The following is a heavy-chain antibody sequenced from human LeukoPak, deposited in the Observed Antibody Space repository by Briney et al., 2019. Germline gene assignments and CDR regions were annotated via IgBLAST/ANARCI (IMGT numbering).Heavy chain of an antibody. Sequence: GGSLRLSCAASGFTFNNAWMTWVRQTPGKGLEWVGRIKSNTDGGTTDYAAAVKGRFTISRDDSKNTTFLQMDSLKTEDSAVYFCSRTYYDSSGSLFHWGQGTLVTVSS. D-gene: IGHD3-22*01. CDR1: GFTFNNAW. V-gene: IGHV3-15*01. CDR3: SRTYYDSSGSLFH. CDR2: IKSNTDGGTT. J-gene: IGHJ4*02.